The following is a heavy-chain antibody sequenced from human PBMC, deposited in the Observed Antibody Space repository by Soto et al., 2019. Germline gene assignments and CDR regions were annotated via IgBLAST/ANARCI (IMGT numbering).Heavy chain of an antibody. CDR1: GYTFTGYY. J-gene: IGHJ4*02. CDR2: INPNSGGT. D-gene: IGHD3-3*01. V-gene: IGHV1-2*02. Sequence: QVQLVQSGAEVKKPGASVKVSCKASGYTFTGYYMHWVRQAPGQGLEWMGWINPNSGGTNYAQKFQGRVTMTRDTSISTAYRELSRLRSDDTAVYYCARVLRLRFLGWTRVGGGGYFDYWGQGTLVTVSS. CDR3: ARVLRLRFLGWTRVGGGGYFDY.